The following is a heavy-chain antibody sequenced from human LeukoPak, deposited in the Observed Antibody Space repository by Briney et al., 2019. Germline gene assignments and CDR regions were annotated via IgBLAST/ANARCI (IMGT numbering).Heavy chain of an antibody. V-gene: IGHV1-3*01. CDR3: ARASGSYLPFDY. CDR2: INAGNGNT. J-gene: IGHJ4*02. D-gene: IGHD1-26*01. CDR1: GYTFTSYA. Sequence: ASVNVSCKASGYTFTSYAMHWVRQAPGQRLEWMGWINAGNGNTKYSQKFQGRVTITRDTSASTAYMELSSLRSEDTAVYYCARASGSYLPFDYWGQGTLVPVSS.